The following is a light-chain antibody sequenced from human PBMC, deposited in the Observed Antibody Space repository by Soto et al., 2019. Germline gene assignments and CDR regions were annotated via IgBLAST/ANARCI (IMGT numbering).Light chain of an antibody. CDR1: QGIVRW. V-gene: IGKV1-5*03. J-gene: IGKJ1*01. CDR2: KAS. Sequence: DIQMTQSPSTLSASVGDRVTITCRASQGIVRWLAWYQQKPGKAPKLLIYKASTLKSGVPSRFSGSGSGTEFTLTISSLQPDDFATYYCQHYNSYSEAFGQGTKVDIK. CDR3: QHYNSYSEA.